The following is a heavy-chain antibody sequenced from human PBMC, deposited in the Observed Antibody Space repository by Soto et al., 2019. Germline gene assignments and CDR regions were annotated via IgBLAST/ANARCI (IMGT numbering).Heavy chain of an antibody. CDR2: IYHSGST. V-gene: IGHV4-61*01. CDR3: AGYNWNYYFDP. J-gene: IGHJ5*02. CDR1: GGSVRDGSYY. Sequence: SETLSLTCTVSGGSVRDGSYYWAWLRQPPGKGLEWIGHIYHSGSTIYNPSLKSRVTISIDTSKSQFSLNLNSVTAADTAVYYCAGYNWNYYFDPWGQGTLVTVSS. D-gene: IGHD1-7*01.